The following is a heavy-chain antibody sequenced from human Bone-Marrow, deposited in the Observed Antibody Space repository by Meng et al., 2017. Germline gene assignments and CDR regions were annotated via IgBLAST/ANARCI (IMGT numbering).Heavy chain of an antibody. CDR1: GFTLRRQA. J-gene: IGHJ5*02. CDR3: AKDWQRTASGWYGP. Sequence: EVEVVESGGGWERLGGGLRLSCAASGFTLRRQAMGWVRQARGKGLGWVSAISGSGGSTYHADSVKGRFTISRDNSQNTLYLQMNSLRAEDTAVYYCAKDWQRTASGWYGPWGQGTLVTVSS. D-gene: IGHD3-3*01. CDR2: ISGSGGST. V-gene: IGHV3-23*04.